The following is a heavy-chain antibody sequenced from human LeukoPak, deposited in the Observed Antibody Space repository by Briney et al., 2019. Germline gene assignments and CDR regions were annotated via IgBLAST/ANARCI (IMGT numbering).Heavy chain of an antibody. D-gene: IGHD2-15*01. Sequence: SETLSLTCTVSGGSISSYYWSWIRQPAGKGLEWIGRFYTSGSTNYNPSLKSRVTMSVDTSKNQFSLKLSSVTAADTAVYYCARALGYCSGGSCKTYYYYYMDVWGKGTTVTVSS. V-gene: IGHV4-4*07. CDR1: GGSISSYY. CDR2: FYTSGST. CDR3: ARALGYCSGGSCKTYYYYYMDV. J-gene: IGHJ6*03.